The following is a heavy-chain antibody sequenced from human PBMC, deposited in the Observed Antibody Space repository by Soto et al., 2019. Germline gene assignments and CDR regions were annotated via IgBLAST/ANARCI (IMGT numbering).Heavy chain of an antibody. CDR1: GGYISSGGYS. CDR2: IYHSGST. D-gene: IGHD3-3*01. CDR3: ARTVLEWLFNWFDP. J-gene: IGHJ5*02. Sequence: SETLSLTCAVSGGYISSGGYSWSWIRQPPGKGLEWIGYIYHSGSTYYNPSLKSRVTISVDRSKNQFSLKLSSVTAADTAVYYCARTVLEWLFNWFDPWGQGTLVTVSS. V-gene: IGHV4-30-2*01.